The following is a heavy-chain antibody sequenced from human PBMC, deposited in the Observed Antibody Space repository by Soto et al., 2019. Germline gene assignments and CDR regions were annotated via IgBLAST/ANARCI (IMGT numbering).Heavy chain of an antibody. CDR1: GFTFSKYA. CDR3: AKDEGQAVTGPLAY. J-gene: IGHJ4*02. Sequence: GGSLRLSCAASGFTFSKYAMSWVRQAPGKGLEWVSGISESGSTTYFADSVKGRFTISRDNSKNTLYLQMSSLRAEDTAVYYCAKDEGQAVTGPLAYWGQGTLVTVSS. CDR2: ISESGSTT. V-gene: IGHV3-23*01. D-gene: IGHD6-19*01.